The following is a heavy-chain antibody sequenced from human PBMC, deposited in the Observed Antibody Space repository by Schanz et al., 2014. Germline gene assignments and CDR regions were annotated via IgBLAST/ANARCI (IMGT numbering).Heavy chain of an antibody. V-gene: IGHV3-33*01. D-gene: IGHD3-10*01. J-gene: IGHJ4*02. Sequence: QVQLVESGGGVVQPGRSLRLSCATSGLNFDYYGMNWVRQAPGKGLEWVANIGYDGSEKYYVDSVKGRFTISRDNSKDTLYLQMSGVAPEDTAVYNCARGPIPIQGVPMDFWGQGTLVTVSS. CDR2: IGYDGSEK. CDR3: ARGPIPIQGVPMDF. CDR1: GLNFDYYG.